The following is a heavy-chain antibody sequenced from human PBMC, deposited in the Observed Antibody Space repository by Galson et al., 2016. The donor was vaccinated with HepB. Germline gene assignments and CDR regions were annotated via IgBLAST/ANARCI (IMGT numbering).Heavy chain of an antibody. D-gene: IGHD5-12*01. J-gene: IGHJ3*02. Sequence: SETLSLTCNVSGDSISTYYWTWIRQPPGKGLEWIGFFYYSGSTNYNPSLKSRVTMSVDKSKNQFFLRLTSVTAADTAVYYCASVAWHDAFHMWGQGTMVTVSS. V-gene: IGHV4-59*01. CDR2: FYYSGST. CDR3: ASVAWHDAFHM. CDR1: GDSISTYY.